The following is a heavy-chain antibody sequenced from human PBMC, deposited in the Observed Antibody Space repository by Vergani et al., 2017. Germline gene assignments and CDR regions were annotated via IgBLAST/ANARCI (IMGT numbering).Heavy chain of an antibody. CDR2: IIPILGIA. V-gene: IGHV1-69*02. D-gene: IGHD5-12*01. J-gene: IGHJ4*02. CDR3: ARGLLVAARGKKGIVRVLGY. Sequence: QVQLVQSGAEVKKPGSSVKVSCKASGGTFSSYTISWVRQAPGQGLEWMGRIIPILGIANYAQKFQGRVTITADKSTSTAYMELSSLRSEDTAVYYCARGLLVAARGKKGIVRVLGYWGQGTLVTVSS. CDR1: GGTFSSYT.